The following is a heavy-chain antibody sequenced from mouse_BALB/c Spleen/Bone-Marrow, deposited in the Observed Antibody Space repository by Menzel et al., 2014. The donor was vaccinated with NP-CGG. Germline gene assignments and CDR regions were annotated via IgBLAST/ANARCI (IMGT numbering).Heavy chain of an antibody. D-gene: IGHD1-1*01. CDR3: GRESIYYYGSTLDY. CDR2: ISTYYGDA. V-gene: IGHV1S137*01. J-gene: IGHJ2*01. Sequence: QVQLQQSGAELVRPGVSVKISCKGSGYTFTDYAMHWVKQSHAKSLEWIGVISTYYGDASYNQKFKGKATMTVDKSSSTAYMELARLTSEDSAIYYCGRESIYYYGSTLDYWGQGTPLTVSS. CDR1: GYTFTDYA.